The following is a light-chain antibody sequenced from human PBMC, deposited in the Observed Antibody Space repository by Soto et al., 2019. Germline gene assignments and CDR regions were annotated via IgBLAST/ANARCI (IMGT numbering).Light chain of an antibody. CDR2: DAS. V-gene: IGKV1-5*01. CDR1: QSISSW. J-gene: IGKJ1*01. CDR3: QQYSSYWT. Sequence: DIQMTQSPSTLSASVGDRVTITCRASQSISSWLAWYQQKPGKAPKFLIYDASNLESGVPSRFSGSGSGTEFTLTSSSLQPDDFATYYCQQYSSYWTFGQGAKVDIK.